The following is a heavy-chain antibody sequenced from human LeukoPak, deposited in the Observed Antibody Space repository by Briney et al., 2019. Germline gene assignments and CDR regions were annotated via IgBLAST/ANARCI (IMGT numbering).Heavy chain of an antibody. V-gene: IGHV3-7*01. J-gene: IGHJ6*02. CDR2: IKKDGSVK. CDR1: GFSFSDSW. CDR3: ATYTHRVAGDV. D-gene: IGHD1-1*01. Sequence: HPGGSLRLSCVASGFSFSDSWMSWVRQAPGKGLEWVADIKKDGSVKEYVDSVKGRFTISRDNAKNSLYLQMDSLRAEDTVVYYCATYTHRVAGDVWGQGTTVSVSS.